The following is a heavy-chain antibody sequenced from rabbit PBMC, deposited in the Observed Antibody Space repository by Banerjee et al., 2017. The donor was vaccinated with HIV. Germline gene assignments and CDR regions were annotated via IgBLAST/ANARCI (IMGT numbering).Heavy chain of an antibody. CDR1: GFSFSSSYW. Sequence: QEQLEESGGDLVKPEGSLALTCTASGFSFSSSYWICWVRQAPGKGLEWIACIYTGSTGNTYYASWAKGRFTISKTSSTTVTLQMTSLTAADTATYFCARGRVYTYDDYGHYFNLWGPGTLVTVS. D-gene: IGHD2-1*01. V-gene: IGHV1S45*01. CDR3: ARGRVYTYDDYGHYFNL. CDR2: IYTGSTGNT. J-gene: IGHJ4*01.